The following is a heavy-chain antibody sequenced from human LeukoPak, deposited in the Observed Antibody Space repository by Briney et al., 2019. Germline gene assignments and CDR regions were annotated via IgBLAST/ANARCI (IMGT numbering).Heavy chain of an antibody. J-gene: IGHJ6*02. CDR2: IYYSGST. V-gene: IGHV4-31*03. D-gene: IGHD5-24*01. CDR3: ASHPLNYRSGPYYYYYGMDV. Sequence: SQTLSLTCTVSGGSISSGGYYWSWIRQHPGKGLEWIGYIYYSGSTYYNPSLKSRVTISVDTSKNQFSLKLSSVTAADTAVYYCASHPLNYRSGPYYYYYGMDVWGQGTTVTVSS. CDR1: GGSISSGGYY.